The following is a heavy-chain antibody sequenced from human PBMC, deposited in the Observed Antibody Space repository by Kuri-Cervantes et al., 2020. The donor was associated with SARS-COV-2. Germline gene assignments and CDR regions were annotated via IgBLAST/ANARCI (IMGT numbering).Heavy chain of an antibody. CDR2: IIPIFGTA. Sequence: SVKVSCKASGGTFSSYAIGWVRQAPGQGLEWMGGIIPIFGTANYAQKFQGRVTITTDESTSTAYMELSSLRSEDTAVYYCARVKDSSSSYFDYWSQGTLVTVSS. CDR3: ARVKDSSSSYFDY. V-gene: IGHV1-69*05. J-gene: IGHJ4*02. D-gene: IGHD6-6*01. CDR1: GGTFSSYA.